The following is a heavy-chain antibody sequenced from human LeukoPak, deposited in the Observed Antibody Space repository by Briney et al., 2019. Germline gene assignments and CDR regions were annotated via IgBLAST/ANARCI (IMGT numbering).Heavy chain of an antibody. V-gene: IGHV3-30-3*01. CDR1: GFTFSSYA. CDR2: ISYHGSNK. D-gene: IGHD1-26*01. CDR3: ANTEWELPYYFDY. J-gene: IGHJ4*02. Sequence: PGRSLRLSCAASGFTFSSYAMHWVRQAPGKGLEWVAVISYHGSNKYYADSVKGRFTISRDNSKNTLYLQMNSLRAEDTAVYYCANTEWELPYYFDYWGQGTLVTVSS.